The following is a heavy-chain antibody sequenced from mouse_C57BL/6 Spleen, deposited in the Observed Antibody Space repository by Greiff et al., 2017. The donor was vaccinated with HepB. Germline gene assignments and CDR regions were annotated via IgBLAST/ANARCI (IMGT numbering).Heavy chain of an antibody. Sequence: QVQLKESGPGLVAPSGFSLTSYGVHWVRQPPGKGLEWLVVIWSDGSTTYNSALKSRLSISKDNSKSQVFLQMNSLQTDDTAMYYCARQQRGNYVGYFDVWGTGTTVTVSS. J-gene: IGHJ1*03. D-gene: IGHD2-1*01. CDR1: GFSLTSYG. CDR2: IWSDGST. V-gene: IGHV2-6-1*01. CDR3: ARQQRGNYVGYFDV.